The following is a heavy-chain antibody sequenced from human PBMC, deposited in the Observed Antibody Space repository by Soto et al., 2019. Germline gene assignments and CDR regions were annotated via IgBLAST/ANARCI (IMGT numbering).Heavy chain of an antibody. CDR2: IDPSDSYT. Sequence: PGESLKISCKGSGYSFTGSWIGWVRQMPGKGLEWMGRIDPSDSYTNYSPSFQGHVTISADKSINSVYLQWSSLKASDTATYYCARLGFNYDFLSGYYNVHHYYGIDVWGQGTTVTVSS. CDR1: GYSFTGSW. D-gene: IGHD3-3*01. CDR3: ARLGFNYDFLSGYYNVHHYYGIDV. J-gene: IGHJ6*02. V-gene: IGHV5-10-1*01.